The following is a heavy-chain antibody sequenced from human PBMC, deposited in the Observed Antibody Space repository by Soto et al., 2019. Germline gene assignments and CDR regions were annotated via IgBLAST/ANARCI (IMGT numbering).Heavy chain of an antibody. CDR3: ARDDYGYSSSWYIDYFNY. CDR1: GNTFPNYA. Sequence: ASVKVSCKTSGNTFPNYALHCVRQAPGQRPEWMGWINGGNGNTKYSEHFQGRVTFTGDTSAGTAYMELSSLTSEDTAIYYCARDDYGYSSSWYIDYFNYWGQGTLVPVSS. J-gene: IGHJ4*02. V-gene: IGHV1-3*01. CDR2: INGGNGNT. D-gene: IGHD6-13*01.